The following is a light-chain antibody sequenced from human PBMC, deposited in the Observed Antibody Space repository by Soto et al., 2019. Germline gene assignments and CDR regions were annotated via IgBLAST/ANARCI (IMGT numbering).Light chain of an antibody. CDR2: EVN. Sequence: QSALSQPASVSGSPGQSITISCTETSSGVGGVKSISWYQHHPGKAPKLLIYEVNNRPSGVSNRFSGSKSGNVASLTISGLQAEDEAHYYCSSYTSSNTYVFGTGTKVTVL. V-gene: IGLV2-14*01. J-gene: IGLJ1*01. CDR3: SSYTSSNTYV. CDR1: SSGVGGVKS.